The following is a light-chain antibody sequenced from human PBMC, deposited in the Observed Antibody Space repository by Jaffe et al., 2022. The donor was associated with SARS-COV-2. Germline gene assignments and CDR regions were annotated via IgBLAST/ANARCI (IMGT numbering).Light chain of an antibody. CDR1: SSDVGGYNY. CDR2: DVN. CDR3: SSYTRSITLL. J-gene: IGLJ3*02. V-gene: IGLV2-14*03. Sequence: QSALTQPASVSGSPGQSITISCTGTSSDVGGYNYVSWYQQHPGKAPKLIIFDVNNRPSGISDRFSGSKSGNTASLTISGLQAEDEAHYYCSSYTRSITLLFGGGTKLTVL.